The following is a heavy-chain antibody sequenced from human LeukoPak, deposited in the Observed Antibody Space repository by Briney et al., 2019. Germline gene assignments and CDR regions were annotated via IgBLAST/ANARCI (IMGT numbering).Heavy chain of an antibody. CDR1: GYTFTSYG. D-gene: IGHD3-16*02. Sequence: GASVKVSCKASGYTFTSYGISWVRQAPGQGLEWMGWISAYNGNRNYAQKLQGRVTMTTDTSTSTAYMELRSLRSDDTAVYYCARMLMITFGGVIVIDWFDPWGQGTLVTVSS. J-gene: IGHJ5*02. CDR2: ISAYNGNR. V-gene: IGHV1-18*01. CDR3: ARMLMITFGGVIVIDWFDP.